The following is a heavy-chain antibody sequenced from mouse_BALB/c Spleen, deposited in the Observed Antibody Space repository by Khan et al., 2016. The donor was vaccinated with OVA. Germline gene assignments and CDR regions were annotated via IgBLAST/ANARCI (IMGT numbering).Heavy chain of an antibody. J-gene: IGHJ2*01. CDR1: GFSFSSYS. Sequence: EVELVESGGGLVRPGGSLKLSCAASGFSFSSYSMSWVRQTPEKRLEWVATISSGGSYTYYQDSVKGRFTISRDNAKNTPHLQVNSLRSEDTAMYYWTGHRSSYGSSPYFDEWGQGTTLTVSS. CDR2: ISSGGSYT. CDR3: TGHRSSYGSSPYFDE. V-gene: IGHV5-6-4*01. D-gene: IGHD1-1*01.